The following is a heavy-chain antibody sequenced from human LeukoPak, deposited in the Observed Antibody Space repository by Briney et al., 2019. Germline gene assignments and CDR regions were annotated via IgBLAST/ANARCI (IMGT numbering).Heavy chain of an antibody. V-gene: IGHV3-30*18. CDR2: ISYDGGKK. J-gene: IGHJ4*02. CDR3: AKELTGWFFDY. D-gene: IGHD6-19*01. CDR1: GFTFATYG. Sequence: GRSLRLSCEASGFTFATYGMHWVRQAPGKGPEWVAFISYDGGKKYYPDSVKGRFTIFRDSSKNTLYLQMDSLRAEDTAVYFCAKELTGWFFDYWGQGTLVTVSA.